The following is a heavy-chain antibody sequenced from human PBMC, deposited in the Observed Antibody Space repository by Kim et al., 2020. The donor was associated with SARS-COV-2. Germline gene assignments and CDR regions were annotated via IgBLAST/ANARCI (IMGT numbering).Heavy chain of an antibody. J-gene: IGHJ4*02. CDR2: ISSSSSYI. D-gene: IGHD6-19*01. V-gene: IGHV3-21*04. Sequence: GVSLILSCAASGFTFSSYSMNWVRQAPGKGLEWISSISSSSSYIYYADSVKDRFTISRDNARASLYLQMNSLRAEDTAVYYCARVLTSGCSYLAYWGQGT. CDR3: ARVLTSGCSYLAY. CDR1: GFTFSSYS.